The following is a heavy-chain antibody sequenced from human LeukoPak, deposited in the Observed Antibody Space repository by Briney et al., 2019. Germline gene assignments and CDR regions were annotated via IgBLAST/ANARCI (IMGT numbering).Heavy chain of an antibody. CDR2: IDTTSAYI. J-gene: IGHJ4*02. CDR3: ARDLNWETY. D-gene: IGHD7-27*01. V-gene: IGHV3-21*01. Sequence: PGGSLRLSCAASGFSFSSYNMNWVRQAPGKGLEWVSSIDTTSAYIHYADSVKGRFTISRDNAKNSLYLQMNSLSAEDTALYYCARDLNWETYWGQGTLVSVSS. CDR1: GFSFSSYN.